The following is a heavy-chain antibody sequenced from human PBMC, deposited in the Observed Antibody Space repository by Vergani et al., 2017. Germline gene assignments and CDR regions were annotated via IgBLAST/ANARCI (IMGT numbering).Heavy chain of an antibody. CDR2: IYYSGST. D-gene: IGHD3-22*01. CDR3: ARAPPLLYDSGYFDY. CDR1: GGSISSSSYY. J-gene: IGHJ4*02. Sequence: QLQLQESGPGLVKPSETLSLTCTVSGGSISSSSYYWGWIRQPPGKGLEWIGSIYYSGSTYYNPSLKSRVTISVDTSKNQFSLKLSSVTAADTAVYYCARAPPLLYDSGYFDYWGQGTLVTVSS. V-gene: IGHV4-39*07.